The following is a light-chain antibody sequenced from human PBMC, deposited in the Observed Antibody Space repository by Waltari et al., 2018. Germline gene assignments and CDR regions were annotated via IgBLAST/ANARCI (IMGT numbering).Light chain of an antibody. Sequence: QSALTQPPSASGSPGQSVTISCPGTSSDVGGYNYVYWYQQHPGKAPKLMLYEVSKRPSGVPDRFSGSKSGNTASLTVSGLQAEDEADYYCSSYAGSNNFGVFGTGTKVTVL. CDR3: SSYAGSNNFGV. CDR2: EVS. V-gene: IGLV2-8*01. CDR1: SSDVGGYNY. J-gene: IGLJ1*01.